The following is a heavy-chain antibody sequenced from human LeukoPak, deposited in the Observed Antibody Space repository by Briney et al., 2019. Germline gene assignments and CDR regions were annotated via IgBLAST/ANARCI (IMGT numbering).Heavy chain of an antibody. J-gene: IGHJ3*02. D-gene: IGHD3-3*01. CDR2: IYTSGST. Sequence: SETLTLTCTVSGGSISSGSYYWSWIRQPAGKGLEWIGRIYTSGSTNYNPSLKSRVTISVDTSKNQFSLKLSSVTAADTAVYYCARLAGITIFGVVRDDAFDIWGQGTMVTVSS. CDR3: ARLAGITIFGVVRDDAFDI. V-gene: IGHV4-61*02. CDR1: GGSISSGSYY.